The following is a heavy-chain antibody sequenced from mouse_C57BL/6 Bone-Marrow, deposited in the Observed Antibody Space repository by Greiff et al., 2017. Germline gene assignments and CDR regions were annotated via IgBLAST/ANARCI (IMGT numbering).Heavy chain of an antibody. CDR1: GFTFSSYA. J-gene: IGHJ3*01. Sequence: EVKLVESGGGLVKPGGSLKLSCAASGFTFSSYAMSWVRQTPEKRLEWVATISDGGSYTYYPDNVKGRFTISRDNAKNNLYLQMSHLKSEDTAMDYCARDKGGTAQEKFAYWGQGTLVTVSA. CDR2: ISDGGSYT. D-gene: IGHD3-2*02. CDR3: ARDKGGTAQEKFAY. V-gene: IGHV5-4*01.